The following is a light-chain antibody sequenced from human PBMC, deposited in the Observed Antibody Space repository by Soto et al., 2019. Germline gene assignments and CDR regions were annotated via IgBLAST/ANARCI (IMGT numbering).Light chain of an antibody. J-gene: IGLJ2*01. V-gene: IGLV1-40*01. CDR3: QAYDSSLSGVV. CDR1: SSNIGAGYD. Sequence: QSVLTQPPSVYGAPGQRVTISCTGSSSNIGAGYDVHWYQQLPGTAPKLLIYGNSNRPSGVSDRFSGSKSGTSASLAITGLQAEDEADYYCQAYDSSLSGVVFGGGTKLTVL. CDR2: GNS.